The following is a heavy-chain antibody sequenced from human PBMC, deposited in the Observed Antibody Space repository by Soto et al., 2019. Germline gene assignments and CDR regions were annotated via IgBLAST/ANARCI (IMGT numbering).Heavy chain of an antibody. D-gene: IGHD6-13*01. Sequence: GGSLRLSCAASGFTFSSYAMSWVRQAPGKGLEWVSAISSNSAYIYYTDALRGRFTISRDNAKNSLHLQMNSLRAEDTAVYYCTRDASRDSSARGWFDPWGPGTLVTVSS. J-gene: IGHJ5*02. CDR3: TRDASRDSSARGWFDP. CDR1: GFTFSSYA. V-gene: IGHV3-21*01. CDR2: ISSNSAYI.